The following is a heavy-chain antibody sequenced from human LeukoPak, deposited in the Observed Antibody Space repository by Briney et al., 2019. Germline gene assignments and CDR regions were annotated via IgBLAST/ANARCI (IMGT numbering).Heavy chain of an antibody. CDR3: ATAIAGTVYFDY. CDR1: GYTFSSYE. D-gene: IGHD1-7*01. Sequence: HPGGSLRLSCAAPGYTFSSYEMNWVRQAPGKGLEWISYISSSGTTIYYADSVKGRFTISRDNAKNSLCLQMNSLRAEDTAVYYCATAIAGTVYFDYWGEGTLATVSS. J-gene: IGHJ4*02. CDR2: ISSSGTTI. V-gene: IGHV3-48*03.